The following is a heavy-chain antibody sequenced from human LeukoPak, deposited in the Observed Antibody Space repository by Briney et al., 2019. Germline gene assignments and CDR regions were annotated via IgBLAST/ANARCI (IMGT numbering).Heavy chain of an antibody. J-gene: IGHJ5*02. Sequence: KPSETLSLTCTVSGGSISSSSYYWGWIRQPPGKGLEWIGSIYYSGTTYYNPSLKSRVTISVDTSKSQFSLKLSSVNAADTAAYYCAKQYTDSWNGCFDPWGQGTLVTVSS. CDR3: AKQYTDSWNGCFDP. CDR2: IYYSGTT. D-gene: IGHD1-1*01. V-gene: IGHV4-39*01. CDR1: GGSISSSSYY.